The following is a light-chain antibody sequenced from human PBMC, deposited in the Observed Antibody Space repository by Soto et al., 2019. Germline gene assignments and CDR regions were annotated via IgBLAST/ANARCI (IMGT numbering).Light chain of an antibody. Sequence: EIVMTQSPATLSVSPGERATLSCRASQSVSSNLAWYQQKPGQAPRRLIYGASTRATGIPARFSGSGSGTEFTLTISSLQSEDFAVYYCQQYGSLTWTFGQGTKVEIK. CDR1: QSVSSN. CDR2: GAS. CDR3: QQYGSLTWT. J-gene: IGKJ1*01. V-gene: IGKV3-15*01.